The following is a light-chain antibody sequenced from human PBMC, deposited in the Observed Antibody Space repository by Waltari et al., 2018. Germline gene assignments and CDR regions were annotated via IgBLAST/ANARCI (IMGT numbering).Light chain of an antibody. CDR2: DAS. CDR3: QQRYYWPPWT. CDR1: QTVITY. J-gene: IGKJ1*01. Sequence: EIVLTQSPATLSVSPGEWATIACRASQTVITYLAWYQQKPVQAPRLLIPDASNRVPGIPARFSSSGSGTDFTLTISSLEPEDFAVYYCQQRYYWPPWTFGQGTKVELK. V-gene: IGKV3-11*01.